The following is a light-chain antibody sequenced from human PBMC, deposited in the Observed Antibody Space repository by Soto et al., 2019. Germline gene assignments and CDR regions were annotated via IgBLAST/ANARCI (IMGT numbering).Light chain of an antibody. J-gene: IGLJ1*01. CDR1: SSDVGYYNR. Sequence: TQAHSVPGSPGQSVTMSCTGTSSDVGYYNRVSWYQQPPGTAPELLIYEVSNRPAGVPDRFSGSTSGNTASLAISGLQAEDEADYYCRLYTSRTFSVFGTGTKVTVL. CDR2: EVS. CDR3: RLYTSRTFSV. V-gene: IGLV2-18*01.